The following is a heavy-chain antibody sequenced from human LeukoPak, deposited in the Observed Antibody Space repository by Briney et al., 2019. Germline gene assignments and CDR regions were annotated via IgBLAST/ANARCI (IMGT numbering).Heavy chain of an antibody. CDR1: GFTFSSYA. Sequence: GGSLRLSCAASGFTFSSYAMSWVRQAPGKGLEWVSAISGSGGSTYYADSVKGRFAISRDNSKNTLYLQMNSLRAEDTAVYYCARDDGSLVPAVEAYYFDYWGQGTLVTVSS. CDR3: ARDDGSLVPAVEAYYFDY. J-gene: IGHJ4*02. CDR2: ISGSGGST. D-gene: IGHD2-2*01. V-gene: IGHV3-23*01.